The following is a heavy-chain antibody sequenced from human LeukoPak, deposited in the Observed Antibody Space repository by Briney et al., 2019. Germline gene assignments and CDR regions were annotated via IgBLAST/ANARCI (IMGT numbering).Heavy chain of an antibody. J-gene: IGHJ4*02. CDR2: IYYSGST. D-gene: IGHD3-22*01. CDR1: GGSISSYY. CDR3: AREQYYYDSYFDY. V-gene: IGHV4-59*01. Sequence: PSETLSLTCTVSGGSISSYYWSWIRQPPGKGLEWIGYIYYSGSTNYNPSLKSRVTILVDTSKNQFSLKLSSVTAADTAVYYCAREQYYYDSYFDYWGQGTLVTVSS.